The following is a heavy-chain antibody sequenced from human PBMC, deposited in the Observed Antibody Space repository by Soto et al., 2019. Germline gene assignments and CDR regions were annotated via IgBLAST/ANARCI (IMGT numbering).Heavy chain of an antibody. V-gene: IGHV1-2*02. CDR2: INPNSGGT. J-gene: IGHJ6*02. CDR3: AREGYYDSSDYYYYYGMDV. CDR1: GYTFTGYY. D-gene: IGHD3-22*01. Sequence: GASVKVSCKASGYTFTGYYMHWVRQAPGQGLEWMGWINPNSGGTNYAQKFQGRVTMTTDTSTSTAYMELRSLRSDDTAVYYCAREGYYDSSDYYYYYGMDVWGQGTTVTVSS.